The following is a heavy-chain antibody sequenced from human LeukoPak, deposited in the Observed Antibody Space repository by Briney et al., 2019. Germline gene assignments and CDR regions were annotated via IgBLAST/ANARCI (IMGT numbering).Heavy chain of an antibody. CDR3: ACLTTADAFDI. CDR1: GGSISSSSYY. CDR2: IYDSGST. D-gene: IGHD3-22*01. V-gene: IGHV4-61*05. J-gene: IGHJ3*02. Sequence: SETLSLTCAVSGGSISSSSYYWGWIRQPPGKGLEWIGYIYDSGSTNYNPSLKSRVTISVDTSKNQFSLKLSSVTAADTAVYYCACLTTADAFDIWGQGTMVTVSS.